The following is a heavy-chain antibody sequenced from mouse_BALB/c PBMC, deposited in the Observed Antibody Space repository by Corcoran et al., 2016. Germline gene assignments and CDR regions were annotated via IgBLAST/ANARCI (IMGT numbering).Heavy chain of an antibody. D-gene: IGHD4-1*01. CDR1: GFNIKDTY. CDR2: IDPANGNT. J-gene: IGHJ1*01. CDR3: ANWDWYFDV. V-gene: IGHV14-3*02. Sequence: XVQLQQSGAELVKPGASVKLSCTASGFNIKDTYMHWVKQRPEQGLEWIGRIDPANGNTKYDPKFQGKATITADTSSNTAYLQLSSLTSEDTAVYYCANWDWYFDVWGAGTTVTVSS.